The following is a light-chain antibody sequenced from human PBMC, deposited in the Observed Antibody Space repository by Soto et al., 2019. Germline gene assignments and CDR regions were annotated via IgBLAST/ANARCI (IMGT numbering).Light chain of an antibody. CDR1: QDISND. CDR2: AAS. V-gene: IGKV1-6*01. CDR3: LHDYNYPRT. Sequence: AIQMTQSPSSLSASVGDRVTITCRASQDISNDLGWYQQKPGKAPKLLIYAASTLHSGVPSRFSVSGSGTDFTLTISSLQPEDFATYYCLHDYNYPRTFGQGTKVEIK. J-gene: IGKJ1*01.